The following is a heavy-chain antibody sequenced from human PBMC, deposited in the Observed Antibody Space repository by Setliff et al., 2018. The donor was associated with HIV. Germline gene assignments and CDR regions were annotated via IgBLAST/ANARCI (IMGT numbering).Heavy chain of an antibody. CDR3: ARSQPDTIFGVVTFDC. CDR2: VYYRGRT. D-gene: IGHD3-3*01. Sequence: LSLTCTVSGGSMSSSGPGYYWGWVRQTPGGGLEWIGGVYYRGRTYYNPSLESRVTISVDTSKNQLSLRLTSMAAADTAMYYCARSQPDTIFGVVTFDCWGQGKMVTVSS. V-gene: IGHV4-39*01. CDR1: GGSMSSSGPGYY. J-gene: IGHJ4*02.